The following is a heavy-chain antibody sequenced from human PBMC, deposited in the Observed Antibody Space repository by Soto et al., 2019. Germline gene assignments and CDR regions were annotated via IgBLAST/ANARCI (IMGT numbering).Heavy chain of an antibody. V-gene: IGHV3-23*01. D-gene: IGHD6-19*01. J-gene: IGHJ5*02. CDR2: ISGSGGST. CDR1: GFTFSSYA. CDR3: ARSPVAGIGWFDP. Sequence: EVQLLESGGGLVQPGGSLRLSCAASGFTFSSYAMSWVRQAPGKGLEWVSAISGSGGSTYYADSVKGRFTISRDNSKNTLYLQMNCLRVEDSAVYYCARSPVAGIGWFDPWGQGTLVTVSS.